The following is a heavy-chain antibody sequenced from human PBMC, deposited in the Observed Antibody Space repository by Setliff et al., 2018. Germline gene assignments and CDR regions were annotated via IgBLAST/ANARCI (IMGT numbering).Heavy chain of an antibody. CDR2: IGHTGSI. J-gene: IGHJ4*02. CDR1: GYSISSGYI. CDR3: ARGYYDILTGYYIGY. V-gene: IGHV4-38-2*02. Sequence: SETLSLTCTVSGYSISSGYIWGWIRQPPGKGLEWVGNIGHTGSINYNPSLKSRLTISRDTSKNQVSLKLSSVTAADTAVYYCARGYYDILTGYYIGYWGQGTLVTVSS. D-gene: IGHD3-9*01.